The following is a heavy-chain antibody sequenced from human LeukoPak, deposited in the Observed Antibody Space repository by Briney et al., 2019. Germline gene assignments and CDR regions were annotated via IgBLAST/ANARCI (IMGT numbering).Heavy chain of an antibody. CDR1: GFTFGKYW. V-gene: IGHV3-7*01. CDR3: ARVHSSSWSNWFDP. J-gene: IGHJ5*02. D-gene: IGHD6-13*01. Sequence: GGSLRLSCVASGFTFGKYWMSWVRQAPGKGLEWVANIKLDGSEKNYVDSVKGRFTISRDNTKNSLYLQMNSLRAEDTAVYYCARVHSSSWSNWFDPWGQGTLVTVSS. CDR2: IKLDGSEK.